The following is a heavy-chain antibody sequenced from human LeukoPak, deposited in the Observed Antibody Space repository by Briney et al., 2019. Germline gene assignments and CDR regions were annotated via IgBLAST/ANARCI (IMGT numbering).Heavy chain of an antibody. CDR1: GGPLSSSSYY. Sequence: SETLSLTCTVSGGPLSSSSYYWGWVSQPPGKGLEWLGSIYYSGSTYYNPSRKSRVTISVDTSKNQFSLKLSSVTAADTAVYYCARDQALSFFDYWGQGTLVTVSS. J-gene: IGHJ4*02. D-gene: IGHD2/OR15-2a*01. CDR2: IYYSGST. V-gene: IGHV4-39*07. CDR3: ARDQALSFFDY.